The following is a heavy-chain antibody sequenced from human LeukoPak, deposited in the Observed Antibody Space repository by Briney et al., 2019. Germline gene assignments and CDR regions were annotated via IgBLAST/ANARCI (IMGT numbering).Heavy chain of an antibody. CDR3: AKDSSSSSEVDY. V-gene: IGHV3-23*01. CDR2: ISGSGGST. Sequence: GGSLRLSCAASGFTVSSNEMSWVRQAPGKGLEWVSAISGSGGSTYYADSVKGRFTISRDNSKNTLYLQMNSLRAEDTAVYYCAKDSSSSSEVDYWGQGTLVTVSS. J-gene: IGHJ4*02. D-gene: IGHD6-6*01. CDR1: GFTVSSNE.